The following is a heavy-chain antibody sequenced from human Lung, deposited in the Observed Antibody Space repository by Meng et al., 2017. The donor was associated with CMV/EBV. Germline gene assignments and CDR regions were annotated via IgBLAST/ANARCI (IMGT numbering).Heavy chain of an antibody. V-gene: IGHV3-7*01. CDR3: ARDPRVKSYVVVPAASDY. J-gene: IGHJ4*02. D-gene: IGHD2-2*01. CDR2: IKQDGSEK. CDR1: GFTFNTYG. Sequence: GGSXRLXCVASGFTFNTYGMSWVRQAPGKGLEWVANIKQDGSEKYYVGSVKGRFTISRDNAKNTLYLQMNSLRAEDTAVYYCARDPRVKSYVVVPAASDYXGQGXMVTVSS.